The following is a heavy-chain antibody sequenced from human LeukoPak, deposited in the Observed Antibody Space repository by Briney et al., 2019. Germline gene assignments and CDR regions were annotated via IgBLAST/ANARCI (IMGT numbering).Heavy chain of an antibody. CDR1: GYTFTGYY. J-gene: IGHJ3*02. Sequence: GASVKVSCKASGYTFTGYYMHWVRQAPGQGLEWMGWINPNSGGTNYAQKFQGRVTMTRDTSISTAYMELSRLRSDDTAVYYCAISSGYYQASTPGDALDIWGQGTMVTVSS. D-gene: IGHD3-22*01. V-gene: IGHV1-2*02. CDR2: INPNSGGT. CDR3: AISSGYYQASTPGDALDI.